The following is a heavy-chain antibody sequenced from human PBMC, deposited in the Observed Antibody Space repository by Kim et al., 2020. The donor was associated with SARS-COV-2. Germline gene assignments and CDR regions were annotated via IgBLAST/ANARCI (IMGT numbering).Heavy chain of an antibody. D-gene: IGHD6-19*01. J-gene: IGHJ3*02. V-gene: IGHV3-48*03. CDR3: ARERLYSSGWRGAFDI. Sequence: VKGRVTISRDNATNSLYLQMNSLRAEDTAVYYCARERLYSSGWRGAFDIWGQGTMVTVSS.